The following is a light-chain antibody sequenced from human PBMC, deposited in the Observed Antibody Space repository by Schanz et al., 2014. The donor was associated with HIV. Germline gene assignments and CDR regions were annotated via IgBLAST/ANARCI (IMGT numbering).Light chain of an antibody. Sequence: QSVLTQPPSASGTPGQRVTISCSGSSSNIGSNTVNWYQQLPGTAPRLLIYSNNQRHSGVPDRFSGSKSGTSASLAISGLQSEDEADYYCAAWDDSLSGRVFGGGTKLTVL. CDR1: SSNIGSNT. CDR3: AAWDDSLSGRV. J-gene: IGLJ3*02. V-gene: IGLV1-44*01. CDR2: SNN.